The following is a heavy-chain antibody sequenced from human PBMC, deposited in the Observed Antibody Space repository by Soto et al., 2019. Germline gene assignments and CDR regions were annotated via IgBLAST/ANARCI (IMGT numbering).Heavy chain of an antibody. V-gene: IGHV4-30-4*01. D-gene: IGHD6-6*01. Sequence: PSETLSLTCTVSGGSISSGDYYWSWIRQPPGKGLEWIGYIYYSGSTYYNPSLKSRVTISVDTSKNQFSLKLSSVTAADTAVYYCARDLAGGSSSSADAFDIWGQGTMVTVSS. CDR2: IYYSGST. J-gene: IGHJ3*02. CDR3: ARDLAGGSSSSADAFDI. CDR1: GGSISSGDYY.